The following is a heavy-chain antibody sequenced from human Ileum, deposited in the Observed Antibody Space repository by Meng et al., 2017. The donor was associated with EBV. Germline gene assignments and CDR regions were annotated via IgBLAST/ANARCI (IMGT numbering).Heavy chain of an antibody. CDR3: ARGRRFGSGRYALDY. V-gene: IGHV4-4*02. Sequence: VTFQASGPGLVQTSGTPFLICAVSGASIGSSYWWTWVRQPPEKGLEWIGEIYHSGSTNYNPSLKSRLTLSVDKSKSQFSLELISVTAADTAVYYCARGRRFGSGRYALDYWGQGTLVTVSS. CDR2: IYHSGST. CDR1: GASIGSSYW. D-gene: IGHD3-10*01. J-gene: IGHJ4*02.